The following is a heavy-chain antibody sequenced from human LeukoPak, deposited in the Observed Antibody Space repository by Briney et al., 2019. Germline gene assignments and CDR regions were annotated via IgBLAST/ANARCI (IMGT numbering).Heavy chain of an antibody. CDR1: GGSISSSSYY. J-gene: IGHJ4*02. Sequence: SETLSLTCTVSGGSISSSSYYWGWIRQPPGKGLEWIGSFYYSGSTYYNPSLKSRVTISVDTSKNQFSLKLSSVTAADTAVYYCARGSSGWSYYFDYWGQGTLVTVST. D-gene: IGHD6-19*01. CDR2: FYYSGST. CDR3: ARGSSGWSYYFDY. V-gene: IGHV4-39*01.